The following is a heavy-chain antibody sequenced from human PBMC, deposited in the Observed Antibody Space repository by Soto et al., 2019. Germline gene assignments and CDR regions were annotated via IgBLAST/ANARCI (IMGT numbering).Heavy chain of an antibody. D-gene: IGHD3-10*01. CDR1: GFTFSSFW. CDR2: INTDGSST. J-gene: IGHJ4*02. V-gene: IGHV3-74*01. Sequence: GVSLRLSCAVSGFTFSSFWMHWVRQAPGEGLVWVSRINTDGSSTSYADSVKGRFTISRDNAKNTLYLQMNSLRVEDTAMYYCAKRGVDTFGLSYWGQGTLVTVSS. CDR3: AKRGVDTFGLSY.